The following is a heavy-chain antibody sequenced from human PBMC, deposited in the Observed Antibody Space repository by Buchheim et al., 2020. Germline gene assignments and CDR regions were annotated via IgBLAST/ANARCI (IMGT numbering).Heavy chain of an antibody. CDR3: AKDRSYCSGGSCPNYFDY. CDR2: ISYDGSHT. D-gene: IGHD2-15*01. J-gene: IGHJ4*02. V-gene: IGHV3-30*18. CDR1: GFTFSRYH. Sequence: QVQLVESGGGVVQPGRSLRLSCAASGFTFSRYHMHWVRQAPGKGLEWLAVISYDGSHTYYADSVKGRFTISRDNSKNTLYLKMNSLRAEDTAVYYCAKDRSYCSGGSCPNYFDYWGQGTL.